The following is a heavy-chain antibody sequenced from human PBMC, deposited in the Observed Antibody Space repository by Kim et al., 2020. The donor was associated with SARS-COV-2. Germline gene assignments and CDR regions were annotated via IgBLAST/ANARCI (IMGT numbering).Heavy chain of an antibody. CDR3: ARDGPGDFFDY. Sequence: ANYAQKYQGRVTITADKSTSTAYMELSSLRSEDTAVYYCARDGPGDFFDYWGQGTLVTVSS. CDR2: A. J-gene: IGHJ4*02. V-gene: IGHV1-69*04. D-gene: IGHD3-10*01.